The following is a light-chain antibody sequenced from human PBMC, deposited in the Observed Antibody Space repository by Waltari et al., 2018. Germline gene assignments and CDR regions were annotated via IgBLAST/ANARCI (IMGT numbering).Light chain of an antibody. CDR2: GAS. CDR3: LQDYTYPRT. J-gene: IGKJ1*01. V-gene: IGKV1-6*01. Sequence: AIQMTQSPSSLSVSVGDRVTITCRASQDIRNDLGWYQRKPGQAPKLLIYGASSLQSGVPSRFSGSGSGTDFTLTISSLQPEDCATYYCLQDYTYPRTFGRGTRVEI. CDR1: QDIRND.